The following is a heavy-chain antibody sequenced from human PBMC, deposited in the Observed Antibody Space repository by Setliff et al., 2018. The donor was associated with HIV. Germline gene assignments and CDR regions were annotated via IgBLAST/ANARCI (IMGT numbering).Heavy chain of an antibody. CDR1: GYSFTSYG. D-gene: IGHD6-13*01. V-gene: IGHV1-18*01. J-gene: IGHJ6*03. CDR3: ARVAYASLSGSRYLLDYYYYLDV. CDR2: ISPYNGNT. Sequence: GASVKVSCKASGYSFTSYGISWVRQAPGQGLEWMGWISPYNGNTNYAQKLQGRITVTTDTSTNTAYMELRTLRSDDTAVYYCARVAYASLSGSRYLLDYYYYLDVWGKGTTVTVSS.